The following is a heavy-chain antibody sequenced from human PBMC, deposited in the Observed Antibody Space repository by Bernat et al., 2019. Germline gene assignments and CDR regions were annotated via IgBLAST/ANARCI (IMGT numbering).Heavy chain of an antibody. CDR3: ARDHRFNYYGSGSYNYYMDV. CDR2: TYYRSKWYN. J-gene: IGHJ6*03. V-gene: IGHV6-1*01. CDR1: GDSVSSNSAA. Sequence: QVQLQQSGPGLVKPSQTLSLTCAISGDSVSSNSAAWNWIRQSPSRGLEWLGRTYYRSKWYNDYAVSVKSRITINPDTSKNQFSLQLNSVTPEDTAVYYCARDHRFNYYGSGSYNYYMDVWGKGTTVTVSS. D-gene: IGHD3-10*01.